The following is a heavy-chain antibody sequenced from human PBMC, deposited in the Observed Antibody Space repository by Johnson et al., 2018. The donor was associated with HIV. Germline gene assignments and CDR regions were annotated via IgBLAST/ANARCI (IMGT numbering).Heavy chain of an antibody. CDR1: GFTFSNAW. J-gene: IGHJ3*02. V-gene: IGHV3-15*01. Sequence: MLLVESGGGLVKPGGSLRLSCAASGFTFSNAWMSWVRQAPGKGLEWIGRIKSKTDGGTADYPAPMKGRFTISRDDSKNTLYLQMNTLKTEDTAVYYCTTLSLITMIVVVIDAFDIWGQGTMVTVSS. CDR3: TTLSLITMIVVVIDAFDI. D-gene: IGHD3-22*01. CDR2: IKSKTDGGTA.